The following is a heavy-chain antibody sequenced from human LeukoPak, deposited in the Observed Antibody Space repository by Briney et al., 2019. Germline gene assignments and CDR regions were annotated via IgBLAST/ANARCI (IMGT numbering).Heavy chain of an antibody. Sequence: GGSLRLSCAASGFTFSSYEMNWVRQAPGKGLEWVSYISSSGSTIYYADSVKGRFTISRDNAKNSLYLQMNSLRAEDTALYYCAKGVRITMVRGSLSHFDYWGQGTLVTVSS. J-gene: IGHJ4*02. CDR3: AKGVRITMVRGSLSHFDY. D-gene: IGHD3-10*01. CDR2: ISSSGSTI. V-gene: IGHV3-48*03. CDR1: GFTFSSYE.